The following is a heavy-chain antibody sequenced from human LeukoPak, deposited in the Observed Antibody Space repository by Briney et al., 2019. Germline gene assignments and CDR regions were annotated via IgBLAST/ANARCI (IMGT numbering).Heavy chain of an antibody. Sequence: GGSLRLSCAASGFTFSSYTMNWVRQAPGKGLEWVSSISSSSSYIYYADSVKGRFTISRDNAKNSLHLQMNSLRAEDTAVYYCARDNDSRDPPHFDYWGQGTLVTVSS. D-gene: IGHD3-16*01. CDR1: GFTFSSYT. V-gene: IGHV3-21*04. CDR3: ARDNDSRDPPHFDY. J-gene: IGHJ4*02. CDR2: ISSSSSYI.